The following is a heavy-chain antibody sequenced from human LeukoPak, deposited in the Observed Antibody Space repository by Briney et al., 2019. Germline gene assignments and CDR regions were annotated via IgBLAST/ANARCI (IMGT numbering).Heavy chain of an antibody. J-gene: IGHJ4*02. D-gene: IGHD1-26*01. V-gene: IGHV1-18*04. CDR3: ARDVQAGATRFDY. CDR2: IITHNGNT. Sequence: ASVKVSCKASGYTFTAYYMHWVRQAPGQGLECMGWIITHNGNTNYTQKLQGRVTMTTDPSTSTAYMELRSLRSDDTAVYYCARDVQAGATRFDYWGQGTLVTVSS. CDR1: GYTFTAYY.